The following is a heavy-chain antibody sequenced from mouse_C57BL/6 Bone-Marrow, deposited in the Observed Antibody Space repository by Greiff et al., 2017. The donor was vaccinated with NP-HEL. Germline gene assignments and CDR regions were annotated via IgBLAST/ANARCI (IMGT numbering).Heavy chain of an antibody. CDR3: VRHLKELGGEFTY. CDR2: IRSKSNNYAT. CDR1: GFSFNTYA. Sequence: EVKVVESGGGLVQPKGSLKLSCAASGFSFNTYAMNWVRQAPGKGLEWVARIRSKSNNYATYYADSVKDRFTISRDDSESMLYLQMNNLKTEDTAMYYCVRHLKELGGEFTYWGQGTLVTVSA. V-gene: IGHV10-1*01. D-gene: IGHD4-1*01. J-gene: IGHJ3*01.